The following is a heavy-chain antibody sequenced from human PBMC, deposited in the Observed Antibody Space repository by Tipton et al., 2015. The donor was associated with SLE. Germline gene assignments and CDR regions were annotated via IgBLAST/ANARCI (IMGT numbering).Heavy chain of an antibody. CDR3: ARHRYDYGDDY. CDR1: GFSFRSFG. D-gene: IGHD4-17*01. CDR2: IRYDGTNQ. J-gene: IGHJ4*02. Sequence: SLRLSCAASGFSFRSFGMHWVRQAPGKGLEWVAFIRYDGTNQYYADSVKGRFTISRDNSENTVYLQMNSLRTEDTAVYYCARHRYDYGDDYWGQGTLVTVSS. V-gene: IGHV3-30*02.